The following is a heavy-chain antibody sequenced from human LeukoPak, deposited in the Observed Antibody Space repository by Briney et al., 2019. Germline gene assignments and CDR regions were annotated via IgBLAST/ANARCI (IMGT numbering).Heavy chain of an antibody. V-gene: IGHV1-24*01. D-gene: IGHD1-26*01. Sequence: GASVKVSCKVSGYTLTELYMHWVRQAPGKGLEWMGGFDPEDGETIYAQKFQGRVTMTRNTSISTAYMELSSLRSEDTAVYYCARESKGATTPKVFDYWGQGTLVTVSS. CDR1: GYTLTELY. CDR3: ARESKGATTPKVFDY. CDR2: FDPEDGET. J-gene: IGHJ4*02.